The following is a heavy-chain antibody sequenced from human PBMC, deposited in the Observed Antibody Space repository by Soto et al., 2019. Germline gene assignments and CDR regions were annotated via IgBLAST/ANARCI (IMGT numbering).Heavy chain of an antibody. V-gene: IGHV4-30-2*01. J-gene: IGHJ4*02. CDR2: IYHSGST. Sequence: PSETLSLTGAVSGGSISSGGYSWSWIREAPGKGLEGLGYIYHSGSTSYNPSLNSRVTLSVDRYKNQFSLKLSSVTAADTAVYYWARGGGGSYYGLWVYWGQGNRVT. D-gene: IGHD1-26*01. CDR3: ARGGGGSYYGLWVY. CDR1: GGSISSGGYS.